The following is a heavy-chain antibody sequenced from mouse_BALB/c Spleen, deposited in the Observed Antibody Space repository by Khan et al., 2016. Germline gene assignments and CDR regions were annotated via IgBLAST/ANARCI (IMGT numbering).Heavy chain of an antibody. CDR2: INPDSSTI. Sequence: EVKLLESGGGLVQPGGSLKLSCVASGFDFSRYWMSWVRQAPGKGLEWIGEINPDSSTINYTPSLKDKFIISRDNAKHTLYLQMSKVRSEDTALYCCARHHYYGRFAYWGQGTLVTVSA. J-gene: IGHJ3*01. D-gene: IGHD1-2*01. CDR1: GFDFSRYW. CDR3: ARHHYYGRFAY. V-gene: IGHV4-1*02.